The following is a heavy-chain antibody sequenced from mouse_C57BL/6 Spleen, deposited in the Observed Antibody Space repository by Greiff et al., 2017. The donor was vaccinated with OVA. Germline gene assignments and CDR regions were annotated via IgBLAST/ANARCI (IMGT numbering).Heavy chain of an antibody. D-gene: IGHD1-1*01. V-gene: IGHV1-64*01. J-gene: IGHJ3*01. CDR2: IHPNSGST. CDR1: GYTFTSYW. CDR3: AIPLITTVVATPAWFAY. Sequence: VQLQQPGAELVKPGASVKLSCKASGYTFTSYWMHWVKQRPGQGLEWIGMIHPNSGSTNYNEKFKSKATLTVDKSSSTAYMQLSSLTSEDSAVYYCAIPLITTVVATPAWFAYWGQGTLVTVSA.